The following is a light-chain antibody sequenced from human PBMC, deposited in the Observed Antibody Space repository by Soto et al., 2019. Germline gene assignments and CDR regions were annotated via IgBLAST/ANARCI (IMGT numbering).Light chain of an antibody. CDR1: RSDVGDYNY. Sequence: QSALTQPPSASGSPGQSVTISCTGTRSDVGDYNYVSWYQQHPGKAPKLMIYEVSQRPSGVPDRFSGSKPGNTASLTVSGLQAEDESDYYCSSYAGSLYVFCTGTKLTVL. CDR3: SSYAGSLYV. J-gene: IGLJ1*01. CDR2: EVS. V-gene: IGLV2-8*01.